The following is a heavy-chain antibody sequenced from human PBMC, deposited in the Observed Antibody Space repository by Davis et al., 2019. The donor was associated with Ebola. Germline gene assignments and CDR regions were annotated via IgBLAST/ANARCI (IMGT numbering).Heavy chain of an antibody. J-gene: IGHJ2*01. CDR3: ARKVPYYDILTGYNWYFDL. CDR1: GYTFTSYD. D-gene: IGHD3-9*01. V-gene: IGHV1-8*01. CDR2: MNPNSGNT. Sequence: ASVKVSCKASGYTFTSYDINWVRQATGQGLEWMGWMNPNSGNTGYAQKLQGRVTMTRHTPISTAYMELSSLRSEDTAVYYCARKVPYYDILTGYNWYFDLWGRGTLVTVSS.